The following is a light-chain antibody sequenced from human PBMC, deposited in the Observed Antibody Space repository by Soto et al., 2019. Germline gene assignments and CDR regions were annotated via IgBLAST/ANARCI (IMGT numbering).Light chain of an antibody. CDR1: QGISSF. CDR2: DAS. CDR3: QQGSSDPLT. Sequence: DIQLTQSPSFLSASVGDRVTITCRASQGISSFLAWYQQKPGKAPNLLIYDASTLQSGVPSRFIGSGSGTEFTLTISSLQPEDSATYYCQQGSSDPLTFGQGTRLEIK. J-gene: IGKJ5*01. V-gene: IGKV1-9*01.